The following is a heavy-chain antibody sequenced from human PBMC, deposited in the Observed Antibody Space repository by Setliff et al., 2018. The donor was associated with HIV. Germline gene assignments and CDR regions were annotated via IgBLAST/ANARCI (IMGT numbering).Heavy chain of an antibody. CDR3: ATLNSENRLGYFRH. CDR2: IFYSGST. D-gene: IGHD1-26*01. V-gene: IGHV4-59*01. CDR1: GGSISTYY. J-gene: IGHJ1*01. Sequence: PSETLSLTCTVSGGSISTYYWSWIRQPPGKGLEWIGYIFYSGSTNYNPSLRSRATMSVDTSKNQFSLTLSSVTAANTAVYFCATLNSENRLGYFRHWGQGTLVTVSS.